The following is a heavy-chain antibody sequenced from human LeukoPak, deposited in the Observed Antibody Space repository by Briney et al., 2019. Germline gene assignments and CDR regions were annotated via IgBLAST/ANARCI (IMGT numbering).Heavy chain of an antibody. CDR2: ISGSGGST. CDR1: GFTFSSYA. J-gene: IGHJ4*02. CDR3: AKTYGSGSYNFDC. D-gene: IGHD3-10*01. Sequence: TGGSLRLSCAASGFTFSSYAMSWVRQAPGKGLEWVSAISGSGGSTYYADSVKGRFTISRDNSKNTLYLQMNSLRAEDTAVYYCAKTYGSGSYNFDCWGQGTLVTVSS. V-gene: IGHV3-23*01.